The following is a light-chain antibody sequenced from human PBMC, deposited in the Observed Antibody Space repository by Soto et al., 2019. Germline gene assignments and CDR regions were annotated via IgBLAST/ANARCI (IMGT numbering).Light chain of an antibody. V-gene: IGLV1-44*01. CDR2: SNN. CDR3: AAWDDSLSGYV. J-gene: IGLJ1*01. CDR1: TSNIGSNT. Sequence: ALTQPPSASGTPGQRVTISCSGSTSNIGSNTVNWYQQLPGTAPKLLIYSNNQRPSGVPDRFSGSRSGTSASLAISGLQSEDEADYYCAAWDDSLSGYVFGTGTKVTVL.